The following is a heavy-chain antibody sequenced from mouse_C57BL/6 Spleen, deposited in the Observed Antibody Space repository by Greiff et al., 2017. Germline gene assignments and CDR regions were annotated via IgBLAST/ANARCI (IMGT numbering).Heavy chain of an antibody. CDR3: ANYYGSSYQFAY. Sequence: VQVVESGAELARPGASVKLSCKASGYTFTSYGISWVKQRTGQGLEWIGEIYPRSGNTYYNEKFKGKATLTADKSSSTAYMELRSLTSEDSAVYFCANYYGSSYQFAYWGQGTLVTVSA. D-gene: IGHD1-1*01. J-gene: IGHJ3*01. CDR2: IYPRSGNT. V-gene: IGHV1-81*01. CDR1: GYTFTSYG.